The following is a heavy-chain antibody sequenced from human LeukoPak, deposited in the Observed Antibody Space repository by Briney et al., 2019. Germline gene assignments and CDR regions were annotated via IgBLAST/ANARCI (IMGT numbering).Heavy chain of an antibody. CDR3: ARERYYDYFDY. J-gene: IGHJ4*02. D-gene: IGHD3-10*01. CDR2: IYSGGST. V-gene: IGHV3-66*01. CDR1: GFTFSDYY. Sequence: PGGSLRLSCAASGFTFSDYYMSWVRQAPGKGLEGVSVIYSGGSTYYADSVKGRFTISRDNAKNSLYLQMNSLRAEDTAVYYCARERYYDYFDYWGQGTLVTVSS.